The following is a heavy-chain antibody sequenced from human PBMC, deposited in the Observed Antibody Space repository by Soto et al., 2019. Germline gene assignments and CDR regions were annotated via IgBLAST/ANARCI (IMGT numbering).Heavy chain of an antibody. CDR1: GCSVSSYY. D-gene: IGHD2-15*01. Sequence: PSETLSLTCPLSGCSVSSYYWSWIRQPPGKGLEWIGYIYYSGSTNYNPSLKSRVTISVDTSKNLFSLKLRSVTAADTAVYYCARDRCSGGSCYVGNWFDPWGQGTLVTVSS. CDR3: ARDRCSGGSCYVGNWFDP. J-gene: IGHJ5*02. V-gene: IGHV4-59*02. CDR2: IYYSGST.